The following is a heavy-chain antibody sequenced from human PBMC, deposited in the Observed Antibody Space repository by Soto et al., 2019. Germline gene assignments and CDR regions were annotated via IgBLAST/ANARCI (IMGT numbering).Heavy chain of an antibody. J-gene: IGHJ3*02. CDR3: ARDRAVAGHDAFDI. CDR2: IYYSGST. CDR1: GGSISSGGYY. D-gene: IGHD6-19*01. Sequence: SETLSVRCTVSGGSISSGGYYGSWIRQHPGKGLEWIGYIYYSGSTYYNPSLKSRVTISVDTSKNQFSLKLSSVTAADTAVYYCARDRAVAGHDAFDIWGQGTMVTVSS. V-gene: IGHV4-31*03.